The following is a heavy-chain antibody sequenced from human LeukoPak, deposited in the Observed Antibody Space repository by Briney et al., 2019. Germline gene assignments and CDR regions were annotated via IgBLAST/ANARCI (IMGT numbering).Heavy chain of an antibody. CDR2: FDPEDGET. CDR1: GYTLTELS. CDR3: ATAPRGDAGAFDY. Sequence: ASVKVSCKVSGYTLTELSMHWVRQAPGKGLEWMGGFDPEDGETIYAQKFQGRVTMTEDTSTDTAYMELSSLRSEGTAVYYCATAPRGDAGAFDYWAREPWSPSPQ. V-gene: IGHV1-24*01. J-gene: IGHJ4*02. D-gene: IGHD7-27*01.